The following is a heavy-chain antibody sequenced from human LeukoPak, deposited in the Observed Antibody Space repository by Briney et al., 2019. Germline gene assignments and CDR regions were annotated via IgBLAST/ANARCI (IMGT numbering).Heavy chain of an antibody. V-gene: IGHV5-51*01. J-gene: IGHJ4*02. Sequence: GESLKISCKSSGYTFTHHWIGGVRQMSGSDLEWMGIIYPRDSDTIYSPSFQGHVTISADTSINTAYLEWSRLEASDTAIYYCARHSDVIGAIWGQGTLVTVSS. CDR2: IYPRDSDT. CDR1: GYTFTHHW. D-gene: IGHD3-10*01. CDR3: ARHSDVIGAI.